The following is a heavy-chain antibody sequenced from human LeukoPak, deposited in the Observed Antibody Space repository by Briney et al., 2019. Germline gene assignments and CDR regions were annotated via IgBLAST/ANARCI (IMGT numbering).Heavy chain of an antibody. J-gene: IGHJ5*02. V-gene: IGHV1-2*02. CDR3: AREWGYSYGQNWFDP. Sequence: GASVKVSCKASGYTFTGYYMHWVRQAPGQGLEWMGWINPNSGGTNYAQKFQGGVTMTRDTSISTAYMELIRLRSGDTAVYYCAREWGYSYGQNWFDPWGQGTLVTVSS. D-gene: IGHD5-18*01. CDR2: INPNSGGT. CDR1: GYTFTGYY.